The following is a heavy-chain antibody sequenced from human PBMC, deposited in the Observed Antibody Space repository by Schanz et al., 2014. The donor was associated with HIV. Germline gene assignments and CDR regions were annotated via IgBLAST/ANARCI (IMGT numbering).Heavy chain of an antibody. CDR3: AKAGLFFGQLWLGFFDY. CDR2: ISHNGNND. J-gene: IGHJ4*02. V-gene: IGHV3-30*18. D-gene: IGHD3-10*01. Sequence: QVQLVESGGGVVQPGRSLRLSCAASGFSFSTNAMHWVRQLPGKGLEWVAVISHNGNNDYYAESVKGRFTISRDNFKNTLDLQMNNLKPEDTAVYYCAKAGLFFGQLWLGFFDYWGQGAQVTVSS. CDR1: GFSFSTNA.